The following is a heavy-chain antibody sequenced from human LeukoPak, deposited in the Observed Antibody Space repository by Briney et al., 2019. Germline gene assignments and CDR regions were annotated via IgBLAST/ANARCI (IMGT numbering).Heavy chain of an antibody. V-gene: IGHV1-24*01. J-gene: IGHJ3*02. CDR1: GYTLTELS. D-gene: IGHD2-2*01. CDR2: FDPEDGET. CDR3: ARDVRPSCSSTSCYPGDAFDI. Sequence: ASVKVSCKVSGYTLTELSMHWVRQAPGKGLEWMGGFDPEDGETIYAQKFQGRVTITADESTSTAYMELSSLRSEDTAVYYCARDVRPSCSSTSCYPGDAFDIWGQGTMVTVSS.